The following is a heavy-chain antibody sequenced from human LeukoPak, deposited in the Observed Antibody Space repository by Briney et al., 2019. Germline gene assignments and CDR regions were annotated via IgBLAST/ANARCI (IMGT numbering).Heavy chain of an antibody. V-gene: IGHV3-48*01. CDR2: ISSSSSTI. Sequence: GGSLRLSCAAPGFTFSTYSMNWVRQAPGKGLEWVSYISSSSSTIYYADSVKGRFTISRDNAKNSLYLQMNSLRAEDTAVYYCAIGTVTSLFDYWGQGTLVTVSS. J-gene: IGHJ4*02. CDR3: AIGTVTSLFDY. CDR1: GFTFSTYS. D-gene: IGHD4-11*01.